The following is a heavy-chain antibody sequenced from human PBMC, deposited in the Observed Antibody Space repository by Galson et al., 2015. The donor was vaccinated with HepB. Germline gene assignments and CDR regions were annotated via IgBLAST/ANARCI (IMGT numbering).Heavy chain of an antibody. CDR3: ARYSSSLYSYAVDV. CDR2: ISVYNGNT. D-gene: IGHD6-6*01. CDR1: GYSFSNCG. J-gene: IGHJ6*02. Sequence: SVKVSCKASGYSFSNCGFIWVRQAPGQGLEWMGWISVYNGNTDYAQKVQDRVTMTTDRSTRSAYMELRSLRSDDTAVYYCARYSSSLYSYAVDVWGQGTTVTVSS. V-gene: IGHV1-18*04.